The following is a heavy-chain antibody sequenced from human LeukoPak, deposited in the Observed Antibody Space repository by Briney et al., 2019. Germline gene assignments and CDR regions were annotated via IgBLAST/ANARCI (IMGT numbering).Heavy chain of an antibody. CDR3: TTGDSSGNY. D-gene: IGHD3-22*01. CDR2: IKSKTDGRTT. J-gene: IGHJ4*02. CDR1: GFTFSNAW. V-gene: IGHV3-15*07. Sequence: GGSLRLSCAASGFTFSNAWMNWVRQAPGKGLEWVGRIKSKTDGRTTDYAAPVKGRFTISRDDSKNTLYLQMNSLKTEDTAVYYCTTGDSSGNYWGQGTLVTVSS.